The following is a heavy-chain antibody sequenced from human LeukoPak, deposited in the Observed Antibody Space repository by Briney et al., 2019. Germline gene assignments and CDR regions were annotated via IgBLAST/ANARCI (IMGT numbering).Heavy chain of an antibody. D-gene: IGHD1-20*01. Sequence: GGSLRLSCAASGFIFRSHWMTWVRQAPGRGLEWVAHIKQDGSEKHYVDSVEGRFTLSRDDAKNSLYLQMNSLRVDDTAVYYCATYDNWVAGDVWGQGTTVSVSS. J-gene: IGHJ6*02. V-gene: IGHV3-7*01. CDR2: IKQDGSEK. CDR1: GFIFRSHW. CDR3: ATYDNWVAGDV.